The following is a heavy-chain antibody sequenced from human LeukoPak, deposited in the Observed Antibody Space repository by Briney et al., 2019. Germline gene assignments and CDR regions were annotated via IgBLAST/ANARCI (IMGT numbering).Heavy chain of an antibody. CDR2: INSDGGST. V-gene: IGHV3-74*01. J-gene: IGHJ4*02. D-gene: IGHD5-24*01. Sequence: GGSLRLSCAASGFTFSGYTMDWVRQAPGKGLVWVSRINSDGGSTSYADSVKGRFTISRDNAKNTLYLQMNSLRAEDTAVYYCARRIQGMAPYYFDYWGQGTLVTVSS. CDR1: GFTFSGYT. CDR3: ARRIQGMAPYYFDY.